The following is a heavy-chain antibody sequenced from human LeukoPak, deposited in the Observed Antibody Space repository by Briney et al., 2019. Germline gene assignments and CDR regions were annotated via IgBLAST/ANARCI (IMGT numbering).Heavy chain of an antibody. CDR3: ATPLDYYDSSGYHQGGD. D-gene: IGHD3-22*01. V-gene: IGHV3-11*01. J-gene: IGHJ4*02. CDR1: GGSISNYY. CDR2: ISGTGGTT. Sequence: LSLTCTVSGGSISNYYWSWIRQPPGKGLEWVSLISGTGGTTYYADSVKGRFTISRDNAKNSLYLQMNSLRAEDTAVYYCATPLDYYDSSGYHQGGDWGQGTLVTVSS.